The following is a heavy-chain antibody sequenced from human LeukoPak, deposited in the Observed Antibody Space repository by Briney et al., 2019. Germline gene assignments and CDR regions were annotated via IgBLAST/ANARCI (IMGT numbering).Heavy chain of an antibody. V-gene: IGHV6-1*01. CDR2: TYYRSKWYN. CDR3: ARTSGSSATTDI. Sequence: SQTLPLTCAISGDMVSSNSVAWTWIRQCPSRGLEWLGRTYYRSKWYNDYAPSVRGRITINADTSKNQLSLQLNSVTPEDTAVYYCARTSGSSATTDIWGQGTLVTVSS. J-gene: IGHJ1*01. CDR1: GDMVSSNSVA. D-gene: IGHD1-1*01.